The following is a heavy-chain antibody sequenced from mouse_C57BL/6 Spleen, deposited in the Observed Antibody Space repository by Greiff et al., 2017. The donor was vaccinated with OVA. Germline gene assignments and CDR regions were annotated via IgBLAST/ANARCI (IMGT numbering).Heavy chain of an antibody. Sequence: EVNLVESGGGLVQPGGSMKLSCAASGFTFSDAWMDWVRQSPEKGLEWVAEIRNKANNHATYYAESVKGRFTISRDDYKSSVYLQMNSLRAEDTGIYYCTRGNFRGDAMDYWGQGTSVTVSS. V-gene: IGHV6-6*01. CDR1: GFTFSDAW. J-gene: IGHJ4*01. CDR3: TRGNFRGDAMDY. CDR2: IRNKANNHAT.